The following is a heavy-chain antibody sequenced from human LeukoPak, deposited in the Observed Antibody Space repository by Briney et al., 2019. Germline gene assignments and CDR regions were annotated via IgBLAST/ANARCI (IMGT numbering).Heavy chain of an antibody. V-gene: IGHV1-2*06. Sequence: ASVKVSCKASGYTFTGYYMHWVRQAPGQGLEWMGRINPNSGGTNYAQKFQGRVTMTRDTSISTAYMELSRLRSEDTAVYYCARGQYYDSSGSVGGDYWGQGTLVTVSS. J-gene: IGHJ4*02. CDR3: ARGQYYDSSGSVGGDY. CDR1: GYTFTGYY. D-gene: IGHD3-22*01. CDR2: INPNSGGT.